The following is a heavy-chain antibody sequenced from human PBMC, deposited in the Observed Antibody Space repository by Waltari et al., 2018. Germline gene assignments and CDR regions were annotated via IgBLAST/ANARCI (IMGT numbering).Heavy chain of an antibody. D-gene: IGHD6-13*01. V-gene: IGHV4-4*07. Sequence: QVQLQESGPGLVKPSETLSLTCTVSGGSISSYYWSWIRQPAGKGLEWIGRIYTRGSTNYNPSLKMRVTMSVDTSKNQFSRKLSSVTAADTAVYYCARGRGTIAPGWFDPWGQGTLVTVSS. CDR3: ARGRGTIAPGWFDP. J-gene: IGHJ5*02. CDR2: IYTRGST. CDR1: GGSISSYY.